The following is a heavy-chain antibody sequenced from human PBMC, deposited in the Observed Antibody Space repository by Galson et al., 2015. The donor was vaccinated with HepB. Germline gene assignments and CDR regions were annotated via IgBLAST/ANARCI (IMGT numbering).Heavy chain of an antibody. D-gene: IGHD2-2*01. CDR3: ARERPAAMENWFDP. V-gene: IGHV1-69*04. J-gene: IGHJ5*02. CDR2: IIPILGIA. Sequence: SVKVSCKASGGTFSSYAISWVRQAPGQGLEWMGRIIPILGIANYAQKFQGRVTITADKSTSTAYMELSSLRSEDTAVYYCARERPAAMENWFDPWGQGTLVTVSS. CDR1: GGTFSSYA.